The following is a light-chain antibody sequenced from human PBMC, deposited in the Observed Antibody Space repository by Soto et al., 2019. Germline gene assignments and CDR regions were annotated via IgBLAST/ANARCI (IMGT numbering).Light chain of an antibody. V-gene: IGKV3-20*01. CDR3: QHYGSSPLE. CDR1: QSVSSSY. J-gene: IGKJ1*01. CDR2: GAS. Sequence: EFVLTQSPGTLSLSPGERASLSCRASQSVSSSYLAWYQQKPGQAPRLLIYGASSRATGIPDRFSGSGSGTDFTLAISRLEPEDFAVYYFQHYGSSPLEVGQGTLVDIX.